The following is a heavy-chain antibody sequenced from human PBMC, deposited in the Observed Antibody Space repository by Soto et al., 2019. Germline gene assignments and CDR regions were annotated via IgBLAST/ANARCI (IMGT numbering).Heavy chain of an antibody. CDR2: IYYSGST. CDR3: AGAIGSKAVRGVYYYGMDV. V-gene: IGHV4-31*03. D-gene: IGHD3-10*01. CDR1: GGSISSCGYY. Sequence: SETLSLTCTVSGGSISSCGYYWSWIRQHPGKGLEWIGYIYYSGSTYYNPSLKSRVTISVDTSKNQFSLKLSSVTAADTAVYYCAGAIGSKAVRGVYYYGMDVWGQGTTVTVSS. J-gene: IGHJ6*02.